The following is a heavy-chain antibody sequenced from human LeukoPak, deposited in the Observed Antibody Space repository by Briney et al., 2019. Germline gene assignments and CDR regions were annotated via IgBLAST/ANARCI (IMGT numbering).Heavy chain of an antibody. Sequence: APVKVSCKASGYTFTGYYMHWVRQAPGQGLEWMGWINPNSGGTNYAQKFQGRVTMTRDTSISTAYMELSRLRSDDTAVYYCARETRGYSYGYDYWGQGTLATVSS. D-gene: IGHD5-18*01. CDR3: ARETRGYSYGYDY. CDR2: INPNSGGT. J-gene: IGHJ4*02. CDR1: GYTFTGYY. V-gene: IGHV1-2*02.